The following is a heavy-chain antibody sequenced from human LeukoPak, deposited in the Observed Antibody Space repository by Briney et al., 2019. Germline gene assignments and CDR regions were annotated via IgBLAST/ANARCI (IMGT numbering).Heavy chain of an antibody. V-gene: IGHV3-7*01. J-gene: IGHJ4*02. Sequence: GGSLRLSCTASGFFFNDFWMSWVRQAPGEGLEWAANIRQDGGAKNYVDSVKGRFTISRDNAKKSLYLQMNSLRAEDTAVYYCAPPPIAATGNWGQGTLVTVSS. CDR1: GFFFNDFW. CDR3: APPPIAATGN. D-gene: IGHD6-13*01. CDR2: IRQDGGAK.